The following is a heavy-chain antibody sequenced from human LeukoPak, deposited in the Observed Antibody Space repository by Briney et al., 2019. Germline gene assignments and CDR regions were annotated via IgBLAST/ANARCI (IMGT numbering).Heavy chain of an antibody. CDR1: GFTFSNYA. Sequence: QTGGSLRLSCAASGFTFSNYAMGWVRQAPGKGREWVSSIRYNIENTHYADAVQGRLTISRDKSKNTQYLQKNNLKGEGTARYYVAKATTRNTGYYFDSWGQGNLASVSS. CDR3: AKATTRNTGYYFDS. V-gene: IGHV3-23*01. D-gene: IGHD3-9*01. J-gene: IGHJ4*02. CDR2: IRYNIENT.